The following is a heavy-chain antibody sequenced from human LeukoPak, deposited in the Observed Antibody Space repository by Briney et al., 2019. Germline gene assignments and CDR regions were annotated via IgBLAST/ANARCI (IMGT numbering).Heavy chain of an antibody. CDR2: IYSSGST. J-gene: IGHJ4*02. D-gene: IGHD2-15*01. CDR1: GGSISSYL. CDR3: ARDGNGSRAFDF. Sequence: PSETLSLTCTVSGGSISSYLWSWIRQPAGKGLEWIGRIYSSGSTNYNPSLKSRVTISVDESSNQFSLNLTSVTAADTAVYYCARDGNGSRAFDFWGQGTLVTVFS. V-gene: IGHV4-4*07.